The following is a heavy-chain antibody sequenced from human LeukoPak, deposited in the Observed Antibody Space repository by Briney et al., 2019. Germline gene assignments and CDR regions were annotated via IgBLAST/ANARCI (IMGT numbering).Heavy chain of an antibody. Sequence: SETLSLTCTVSGGSISSYYWSWIRQPPGKGMGWMGYIYYSGSTNYNPSLKSRVTISVDTSKNQFSLKLSSVTAADTAVYYCARAGYDSSGYPYGMDVWGQGTTVTVSS. CDR3: ARAGYDSSGYPYGMDV. J-gene: IGHJ6*02. D-gene: IGHD3-22*01. CDR2: IYYSGST. CDR1: GGSISSYY. V-gene: IGHV4-59*01.